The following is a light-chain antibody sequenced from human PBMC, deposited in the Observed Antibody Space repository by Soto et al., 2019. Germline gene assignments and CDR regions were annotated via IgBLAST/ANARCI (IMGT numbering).Light chain of an antibody. CDR3: MQALEGIT. J-gene: IGKJ5*01. V-gene: IGKV2-28*01. CDR1: QSLLHSNGYNY. CDR2: LGS. Sequence: DIVMTQSPLSLPVIPEEPASISCRSSQSLLHSNGYNYLDWYLQKPGXSPXLLIFLGSSRASGVPVRFSGSGSGTDFTPKISRVEAEYVGVDYCMQALEGITFGQGTRLEIK.